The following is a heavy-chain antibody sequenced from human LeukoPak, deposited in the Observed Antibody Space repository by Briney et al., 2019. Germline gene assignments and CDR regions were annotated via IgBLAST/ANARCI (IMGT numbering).Heavy chain of an antibody. CDR2: IYPGDSDT. D-gene: IGHD6-19*01. J-gene: IGHJ3*02. V-gene: IGHV5-51*01. CDR3: ARLRSGWAYDAFDI. Sequence: GESLKISCXGSGYSFTSHGIGWVRQMPGKGLKWMWIIYPGDSDTRYSPSFQGQVTISADKSISTAYLQWSSLKASDTAMYDCARLRSGWAYDAFDIWGQGTMVTVSS. CDR1: GYSFTSHG.